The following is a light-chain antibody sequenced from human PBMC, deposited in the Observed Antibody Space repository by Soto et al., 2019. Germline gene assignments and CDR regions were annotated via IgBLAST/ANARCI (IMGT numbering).Light chain of an antibody. CDR2: GAS. CDR1: QSVGSN. CDR3: QQYNNWPTWM. V-gene: IGKV3-15*01. J-gene: IGKJ1*01. Sequence: EIVMTQSPATLSVSPGERVTLSCRARQSVGSNLAWYQQKPGQAPRLLIYGASTRATGIPARFSGSGSETEFTLTISSLQAEDSAVYFCQQYNNWPTWMFGQGTKVDIK.